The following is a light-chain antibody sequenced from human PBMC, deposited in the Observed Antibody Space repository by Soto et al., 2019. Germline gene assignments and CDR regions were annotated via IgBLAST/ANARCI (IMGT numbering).Light chain of an antibody. CDR2: GVT. V-gene: IGLV2-14*03. J-gene: IGLJ2*01. CDR1: SSDVGNSDY. CDR3: SSYTSSSTHVV. Sequence: QSALTQPASVSGSPGQSITISCTGTSSDVGNSDYVSWYQHHPGKAPKLMISGVTNRPSGVSNRFSGSKSGNTASLTISGLQAEDEADYYCSSYTSSSTHVVFGGGTKLTVL.